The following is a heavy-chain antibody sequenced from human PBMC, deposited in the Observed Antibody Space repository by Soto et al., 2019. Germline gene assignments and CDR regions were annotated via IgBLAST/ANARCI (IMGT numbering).Heavy chain of an antibody. CDR1: GGTFSSYA. D-gene: IGHD6-13*01. J-gene: IGHJ4*02. V-gene: IGHV1-69*13. Sequence: GASVKVSCKASGGTFSSYAISWVRQAPGQGLEWMGGIIPIFGTANYAQKFQGRVTITADESTSTAYMELSSLRSEDTAVYYCARADRGDSSSWYYFDYWGQGTLVTVSS. CDR2: IIPIFGTA. CDR3: ARADRGDSSSWYYFDY.